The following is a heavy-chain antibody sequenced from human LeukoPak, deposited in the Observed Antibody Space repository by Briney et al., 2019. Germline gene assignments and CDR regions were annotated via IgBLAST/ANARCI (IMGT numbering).Heavy chain of an antibody. CDR3: ARCFTDFWSGNYGPDAFDI. J-gene: IGHJ3*02. V-gene: IGHV4-59*01. D-gene: IGHD3-3*01. Sequence: SETLSLTCTVSGGSISSYYWSWIRQPPGKGLEWIGYIYYSGSTNYNPSLKSRVTISVGTSKNQFSLKLSSVTAADTAVYYCARCFTDFWSGNYGPDAFDIWGQGTMVTVSS. CDR2: IYYSGST. CDR1: GGSISSYY.